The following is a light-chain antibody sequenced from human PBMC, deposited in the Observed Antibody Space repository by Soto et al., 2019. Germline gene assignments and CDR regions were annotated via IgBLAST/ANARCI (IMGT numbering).Light chain of an antibody. CDR1: QSVSSSY. CDR3: QQYGSSLVT. Sequence: EIVLTQSPGTLSLSPGERATLSCRASQSVSSSYLAWYQQKPGQAPRLLIYGASSRATGIPDRFSGSGSGTDFTLTVSRLEPEDFAVYYCQQYGSSLVTFGPGTKVDSK. CDR2: GAS. V-gene: IGKV3-20*01. J-gene: IGKJ3*01.